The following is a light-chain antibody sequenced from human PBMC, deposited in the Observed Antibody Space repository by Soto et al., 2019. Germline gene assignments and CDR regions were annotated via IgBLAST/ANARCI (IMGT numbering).Light chain of an antibody. CDR1: QSVSSSY. CDR2: GAS. Sequence: IGLTQSPGTLSSSPGERATLSCRASQSVSSSYVAWYQQKPGQAPRLLIHGASSRPTGIPDRFSGSGSGTDFTLSISSLEPEDFAVYYCQQYGSSIFTFGPGTQVDIK. J-gene: IGKJ3*01. V-gene: IGKV3-20*01. CDR3: QQYGSSIFT.